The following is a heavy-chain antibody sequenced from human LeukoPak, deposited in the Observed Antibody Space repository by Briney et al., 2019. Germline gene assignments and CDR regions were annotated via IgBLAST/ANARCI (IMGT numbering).Heavy chain of an antibody. Sequence: SETLSLTCAVYGGSFSGYYWSWIRQPPGKGLEWIGEINHSGSTNYNPSLKSRVTISVDTSKNQFSLKLSSVTAADTAVYYCATPYGSGSYYGSYYYYGMDVWGQGTTVTVSS. J-gene: IGHJ6*02. CDR1: GGSFSGYY. CDR2: INHSGST. D-gene: IGHD3-10*01. CDR3: ATPYGSGSYYGSYYYYGMDV. V-gene: IGHV4-34*01.